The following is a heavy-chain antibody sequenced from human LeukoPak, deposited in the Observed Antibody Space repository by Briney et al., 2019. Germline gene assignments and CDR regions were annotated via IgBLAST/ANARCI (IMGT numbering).Heavy chain of an antibody. Sequence: GGSLRLSCAASGFTFSSYAMHWVRQAPGKGLEWVAVISYDGSNKYYADSVKRRFTISRDNSKNTLYLQMNSLRAEDTAVYYCARAGYCTNGVCYPASPYYFDYWGQGTLVTVSS. CDR2: ISYDGSNK. V-gene: IGHV3-30-3*01. CDR3: ARAGYCTNGVCYPASPYYFDY. CDR1: GFTFSSYA. D-gene: IGHD2-8*01. J-gene: IGHJ4*02.